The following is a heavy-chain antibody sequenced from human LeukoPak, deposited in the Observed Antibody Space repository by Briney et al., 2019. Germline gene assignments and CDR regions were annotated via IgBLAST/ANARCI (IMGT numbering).Heavy chain of an antibody. D-gene: IGHD2-15*01. Sequence: GGSLRLSCAASGFTFSSYSMNWVRQAPGKGLEWVSCISSSSSSIYYGDSVKGRFTISRDNAKNSLYLQMNSLRAEDTAVYYCASDQGTPGPSYFDSWGQGTLVTVSS. CDR3: ASDQGTPGPSYFDS. J-gene: IGHJ4*02. V-gene: IGHV3-21*01. CDR2: ISSSSSSI. CDR1: GFTFSSYS.